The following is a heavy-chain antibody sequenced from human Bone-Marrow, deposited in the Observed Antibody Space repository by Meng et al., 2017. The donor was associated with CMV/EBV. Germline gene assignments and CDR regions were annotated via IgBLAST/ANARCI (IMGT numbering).Heavy chain of an antibody. J-gene: IGHJ4*02. V-gene: IGHV5-51*01. D-gene: IGHD3-10*01. CDR2: IYPGDSDT. CDR3: ARRYYYGSGSQYYFDY. CDR1: GYSFTSYW. Sequence: GESLKISCKGSGYSFTSYWIGWVRQMPGKGLEWMGIIYPGDSDTRYSPSFQGQVTISSDKSISTAYLQWSSLKASETAMYYCARRYYYGSGSQYYFDYWGQGTLVTVSS.